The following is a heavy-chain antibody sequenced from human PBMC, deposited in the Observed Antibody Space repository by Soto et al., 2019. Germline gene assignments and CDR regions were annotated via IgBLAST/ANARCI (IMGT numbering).Heavy chain of an antibody. CDR2: IIPILGIA. CDR1: GGTFSSYT. Sequence: QVQLVQSGAEVKKPGSSVKVSCKASGGTFSSYTISWVRQAPGQGLEWMGRIIPILGIANYAQKFQGRVTITADKSTSTAYMELSSLRSEDTAVYYCARGIAVAGAPQSYYYGMDVWGQGTTVTVSS. CDR3: ARGIAVAGAPQSYYYGMDV. J-gene: IGHJ6*02. V-gene: IGHV1-69*02. D-gene: IGHD6-19*01.